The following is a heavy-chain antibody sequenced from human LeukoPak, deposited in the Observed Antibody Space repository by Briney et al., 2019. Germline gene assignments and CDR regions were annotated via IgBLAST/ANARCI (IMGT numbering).Heavy chain of an antibody. J-gene: IGHJ4*02. CDR3: ARGITGTERKGYYFDY. CDR2: INHSGST. V-gene: IGHV4-34*01. CDR1: GGSFSGYY. D-gene: IGHD1-7*01. Sequence: SETLSLTCAVYGGSFSGYYWSWIRQPPGKGLEWIGEINHSGSTNYNPSLKSRVTISVDTSKNQFSLKLSSVTAADTAVYYCARGITGTERKGYYFDYWGQGTLVTVSS.